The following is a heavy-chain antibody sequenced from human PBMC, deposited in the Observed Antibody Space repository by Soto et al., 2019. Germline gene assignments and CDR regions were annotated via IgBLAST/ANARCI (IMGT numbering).Heavy chain of an antibody. Sequence: SETLSLTCAVSGGSISSSNWWSWVRQPPGKGLEWIGEIYHSGSTNYNPSLKSRVTISVDKSKNQFSLKLGSVTAADTAVYYCARRGKIMITFGGVIVTKNTFDYWGQGTLVTVSS. CDR3: ARRGKIMITFGGVIVTKNTFDY. CDR2: IYHSGST. D-gene: IGHD3-16*02. V-gene: IGHV4-4*02. CDR1: GGSISSSNW. J-gene: IGHJ4*02.